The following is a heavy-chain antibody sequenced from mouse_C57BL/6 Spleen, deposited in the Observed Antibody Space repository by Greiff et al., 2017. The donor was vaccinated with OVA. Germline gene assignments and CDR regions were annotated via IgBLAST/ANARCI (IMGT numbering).Heavy chain of an antibody. CDR3: APFYYGSIPFAY. CDR2: INPNYGTT. Sequence: EVKLMESGPELVKPGASVKISCKASGYSFTDYNMNWVKQSNGKSLEWIGVINPNYGTTSYNQKFKGKATLTVDQSSSTAYMQLNSLTSEDSAVYYCAPFYYGSIPFAYWGQGTLVTVSA. V-gene: IGHV1-39*01. J-gene: IGHJ3*01. CDR1: GYSFTDYN. D-gene: IGHD1-1*01.